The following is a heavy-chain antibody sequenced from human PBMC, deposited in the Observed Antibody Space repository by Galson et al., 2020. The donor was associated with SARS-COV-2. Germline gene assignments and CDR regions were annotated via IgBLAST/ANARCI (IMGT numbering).Heavy chain of an antibody. CDR1: GFTFNTYA. CDR3: SRVRYYYGMYV. D-gene: IGHD4-17*01. CDR2: INTHTGNP. Sequence: VSVTVSYKDSGFTFNTYAMNWVRQAPGPGLEWTGWINTHTGNPAYAQGFTGRFVFYLDTSVSTAYLQISSRKAEDTALYYCSRVRYYYGMYVWGQGTTVTVSS. V-gene: IGHV7-4-1*02. J-gene: IGHJ6*02.